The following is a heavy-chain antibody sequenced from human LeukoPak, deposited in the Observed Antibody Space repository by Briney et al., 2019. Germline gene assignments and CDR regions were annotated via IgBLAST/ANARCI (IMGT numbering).Heavy chain of an antibody. CDR2: INHSGST. D-gene: IGHD3-22*01. CDR3: ARGLGYYDSSPDY. J-gene: IGHJ4*02. CDR1: GGSFSGYY. Sequence: SETRSLTCAVYGGSFSGYYWSWIRQPPGKGLEWIGEINHSGSTNYNPSLKSRVTISVDTSKNQFSLKLSSVTAADTAVYYCARGLGYYDSSPDYWGQGTLVTVSS. V-gene: IGHV4-34*01.